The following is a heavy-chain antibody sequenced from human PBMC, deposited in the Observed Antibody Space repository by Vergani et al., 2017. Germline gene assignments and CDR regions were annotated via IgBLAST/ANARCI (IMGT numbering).Heavy chain of an antibody. V-gene: IGHV4-39*01. CDR3: ARLQLERRCSDGPFDF. J-gene: IGHJ3*01. CDR2: IYYSGST. Sequence: QLQLQESDPGLVKPSETLSLTCTVSGGSIRSTFYYWGWIRQPPGKGLEWIGTIYYSGSTSISPSLKSRVTISVDTSNNQFSLKLTSVTASDTAVYHCARLQLERRCSDGPFDFWGQGTTVTVSS. CDR1: GGSIRSTFYY. D-gene: IGHD1-1*01.